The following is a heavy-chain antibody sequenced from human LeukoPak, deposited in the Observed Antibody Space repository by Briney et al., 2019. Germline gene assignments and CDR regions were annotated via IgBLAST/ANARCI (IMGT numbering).Heavy chain of an antibody. Sequence: ASVKVSCEASGYKFDTNGITYGVTWVRQAPGQGLEWMGWIRTDNGYTNYGQKFQGRVTMTTDTSTSTAYLEVRSLRSGDTAVFYCARRWTTMTDDYFDYWGQGTLVIVSS. CDR1: GYKFDTNGITYG. CDR3: ARRWTTMTDDYFDY. CDR2: IRTDNGYT. V-gene: IGHV1-18*01. D-gene: IGHD4-17*01. J-gene: IGHJ4*02.